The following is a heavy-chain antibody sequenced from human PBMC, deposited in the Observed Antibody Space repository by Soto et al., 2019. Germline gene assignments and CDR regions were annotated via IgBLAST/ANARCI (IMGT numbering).Heavy chain of an antibody. Sequence: ASVKVSCKASGYTFTSYGISWVRQAPGQGLEWMGWISAYNGNTNYAQKLQGRVTMTTDTSTSTAYMELRSLRSDDTAVYYCARSGYCSSTSCPAPYYYYYYGMDVWGQGTTVTVS. D-gene: IGHD2-2*01. CDR2: ISAYNGNT. CDR3: ARSGYCSSTSCPAPYYYYYYGMDV. CDR1: GYTFTSYG. J-gene: IGHJ6*02. V-gene: IGHV1-18*01.